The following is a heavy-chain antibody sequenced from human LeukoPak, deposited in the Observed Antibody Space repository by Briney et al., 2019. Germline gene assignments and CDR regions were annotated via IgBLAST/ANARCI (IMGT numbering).Heavy chain of an antibody. D-gene: IGHD5-18*01. CDR1: GYTFTSYY. CDR3: ARERSVDTAMASDWFDP. Sequence: ASVKVSCKASGYTFTSYYMHWVRQAPGQGLEWMGIINPSGGSTSYAQKFQGRVTMTRDTSTSTVYMELSSLRSEDTAVYYCARERSVDTAMASDWFDPWGQGTLVTVSS. V-gene: IGHV1-46*01. CDR2: INPSGGST. J-gene: IGHJ5*02.